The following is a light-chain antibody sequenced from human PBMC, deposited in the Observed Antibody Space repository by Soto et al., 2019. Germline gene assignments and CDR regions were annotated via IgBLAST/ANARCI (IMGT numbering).Light chain of an antibody. CDR3: QQYNSYWVT. J-gene: IGKJ1*01. Sequence: DIQMTQSPSALSASVGDRVTITCRASQSISTWLAWYQQKPGKAPKVLIYEASSLESGVLSRFSGSGSGTEFTLTISSLQPDDFATYYCQQYNSYWVTFGQGTKVEIK. CDR1: QSISTW. V-gene: IGKV1-5*01. CDR2: EAS.